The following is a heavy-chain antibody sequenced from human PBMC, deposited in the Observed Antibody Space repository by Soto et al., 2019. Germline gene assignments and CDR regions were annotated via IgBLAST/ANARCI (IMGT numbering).Heavy chain of an antibody. CDR2: INPSGGST. J-gene: IGHJ5*02. CDR3: ARDRAQYSSSRKNWFDP. CDR1: GYTFTSYY. V-gene: IGHV1-46*01. D-gene: IGHD6-13*01. Sequence: QVQLVQSGAEVKKPGASVKVSCKASGYTFTSYYMHWVRQAPGQGLEWMGIINPSGGSTSYAQKFQGRVTKTRDTSTSTVYMELSSVRYEDTAVYYCARDRAQYSSSRKNWFDPWGQGTLVTVSS.